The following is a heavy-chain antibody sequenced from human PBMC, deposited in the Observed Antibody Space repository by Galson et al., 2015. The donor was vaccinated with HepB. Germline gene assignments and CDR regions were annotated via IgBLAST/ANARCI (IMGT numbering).Heavy chain of an antibody. V-gene: IGHV3-33*01. CDR1: RFTFSTYG. CDR3: ATDQYYYGSGNYYNPEY. Sequence: SLRLSCAASRFTFSTYGMHWVRQAPGKGLEWVAVIRYDGSDKDYADSVKGRFTISRDNSKNTVSLQMNSLKAEDTAVHYCATDQYYYGSGNYYNPEYWGQGTLVTVSS. D-gene: IGHD3-10*01. J-gene: IGHJ4*02. CDR2: IRYDGSDK.